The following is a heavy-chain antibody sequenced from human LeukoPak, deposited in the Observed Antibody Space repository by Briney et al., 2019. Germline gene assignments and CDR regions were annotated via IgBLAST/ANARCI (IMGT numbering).Heavy chain of an antibody. D-gene: IGHD5-24*01. CDR1: GFTFSSYE. CDR3: ARDRQRWLQSPNDAFDI. J-gene: IGHJ3*02. Sequence: GGSLRLSCAASGFTFSSYEMNWVRQAPGKGLEWVSYISSSGSTIYYADSVKGRFTISRDNANNSLYLQMNSLRAEDTVVYYCARDRQRWLQSPNDAFDIWGQGTMVTVSS. CDR2: ISSSGSTI. V-gene: IGHV3-48*03.